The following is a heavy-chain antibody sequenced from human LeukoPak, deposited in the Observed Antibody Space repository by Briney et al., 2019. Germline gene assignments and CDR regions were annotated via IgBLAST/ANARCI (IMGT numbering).Heavy chain of an antibody. CDR1: GFTVSSNY. CDR3: ARDRSVDSSGRSDY. Sequence: GGSLRLSCAASGFTVSSNYMTWVRQAPGKGLEWVSIIYSGGSTSYADSVKGRFTISGDNSKNTLYLQMNSLRAEDTAVYYCARDRSVDSSGRSDYWGQGTLVTVS. CDR2: IYSGGST. V-gene: IGHV3-53*01. J-gene: IGHJ4*02. D-gene: IGHD6-19*01.